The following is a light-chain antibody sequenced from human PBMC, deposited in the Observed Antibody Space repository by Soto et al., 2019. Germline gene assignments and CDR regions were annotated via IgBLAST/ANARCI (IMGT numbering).Light chain of an antibody. CDR2: DAS. V-gene: IGKV1-5*01. CDR3: QQYNSYSRT. CDR1: QSISSW. J-gene: IGKJ1*01. Sequence: DIQMTQSPSTLPTSIGDRVTITCRASQSISSWLAWYQQKPGKAPNLLIYDASSLVSGVPSRFSGSGSGTEFTLTISSLQPDDFATYYCQQYNSYSRTFGQGTKV.